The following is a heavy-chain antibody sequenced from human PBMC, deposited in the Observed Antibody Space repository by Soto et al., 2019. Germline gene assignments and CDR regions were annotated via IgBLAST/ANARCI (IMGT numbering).Heavy chain of an antibody. V-gene: IGHV4-31*03. J-gene: IGHJ5*02. CDR2: IYYSGST. Sequence: QVQLQESSAGLVKPSQTLSLTCTVSGGSISSGGYYWSWIRQHPGKGLEWIGYIYYSGSTYYNPSLKSRVTISVDTSKNQFSLKLSSVTAADPAVYYCARVGGINWFDPWGQGTLVTVSS. CDR1: GGSISSGGYY. CDR3: ARVGGINWFDP. D-gene: IGHD1-20*01.